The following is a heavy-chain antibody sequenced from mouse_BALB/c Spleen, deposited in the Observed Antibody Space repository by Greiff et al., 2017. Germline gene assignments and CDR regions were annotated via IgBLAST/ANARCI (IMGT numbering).Heavy chain of an antibody. CDR2: INSNGGST. Sequence: EVNVVESGGGLVQPGGSLKLSCAASGFTFSSYGMSWVRQTPDKRLELVATINSNGGSTYYPDSVKGRFTISRDNAKNTLYLQMSSLKSEDTAMYYCARDHGNPYAMDYWGQGTSVTVSS. V-gene: IGHV5-6-3*01. D-gene: IGHD2-1*01. CDR1: GFTFSSYG. CDR3: ARDHGNPYAMDY. J-gene: IGHJ4*01.